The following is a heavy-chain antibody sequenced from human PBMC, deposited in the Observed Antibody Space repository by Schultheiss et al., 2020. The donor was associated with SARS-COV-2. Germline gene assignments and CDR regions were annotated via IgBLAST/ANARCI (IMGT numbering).Heavy chain of an antibody. J-gene: IGHJ6*02. Sequence: GGSLRLSCAASGFTFRSYGIHWVRQAPGKGLEWVAVISYDGSNKYYADSVKGRFTISRDNSKNTLYLQMNSLRAEDTAVYYCARDGRGYSYGYDYYYGMDVWGQGTTVTVSS. V-gene: IGHV3-33*05. CDR3: ARDGRGYSYGYDYYYGMDV. CDR1: GFTFRSYG. D-gene: IGHD5-18*01. CDR2: ISYDGSNK.